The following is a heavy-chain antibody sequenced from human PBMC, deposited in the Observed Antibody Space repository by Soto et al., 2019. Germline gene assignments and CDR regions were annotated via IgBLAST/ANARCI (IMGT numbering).Heavy chain of an antibody. J-gene: IGHJ4*02. V-gene: IGHV3-21*01. Sequence: GGSLRLSCAASGFTFSSYSMNWVRQAPGKGLEWVSSISSSSSYIYYADSVKGRFTISRDNAKNSLYLQMNSLRAEDTAVYYCAREPKCVSSGWITHRKYYFDDWGQGTLVIVSS. D-gene: IGHD6-19*01. CDR3: AREPKCVSSGWITHRKYYFDD. CDR2: ISSSSSYI. CDR1: GFTFSSYS.